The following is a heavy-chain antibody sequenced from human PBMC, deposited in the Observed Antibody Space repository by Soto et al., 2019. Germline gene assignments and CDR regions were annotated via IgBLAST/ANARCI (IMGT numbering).Heavy chain of an antibody. CDR2: ISGSGNST. D-gene: IGHD1-26*01. J-gene: IGHJ4*02. CDR3: ATDRASSIVGDNHV. Sequence: PGGSLRLSCASSGLTFKNYSMSWGRQAPGKGLEWVSFISGSGNSTSYADSVKGRLTLSRDNSKNTMYMQMNNLRAEDTAVYYCATDRASSIVGDNHVWGKGNVVSVSS. CDR1: GLTFKNYS. V-gene: IGHV3-23*01.